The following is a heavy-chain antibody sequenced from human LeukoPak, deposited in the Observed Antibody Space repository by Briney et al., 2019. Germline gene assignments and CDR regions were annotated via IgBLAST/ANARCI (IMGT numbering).Heavy chain of an antibody. J-gene: IGHJ4*02. V-gene: IGHV4-61*02. D-gene: IGHD3-22*01. CDR3: ARTYYYDRIFYYFDY. CDR2: IYTSGST. CDR1: GGSISSGSYY. Sequence: SQTLSLTCTVSGGSISSGSYYWSWIRQPAGKGLEWIGRIYTSGSTNYNPSLKSRVTISVDTSKNQFSLKLSSVTAADTAGYYCARTYYYDRIFYYFDYWGQGTLVTVSS.